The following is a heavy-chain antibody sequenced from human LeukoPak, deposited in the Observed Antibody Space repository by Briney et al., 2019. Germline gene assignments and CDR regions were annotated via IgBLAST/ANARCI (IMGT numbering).Heavy chain of an antibody. D-gene: IGHD6-19*01. V-gene: IGHV3-21*01. J-gene: IGHJ4*02. Sequence: GGSLRLSCAASGFTFSSYNMNWVRQAPGEGLEWVSSISSSSNYKHYADSVKGRFTISRDNAKNSVYLQMNSLRAEDTAIYYCARDREQWLVRPGCYFDYWGQGTLVTVSS. CDR2: ISSSSNYK. CDR3: ARDREQWLVRPGCYFDY. CDR1: GFTFSSYN.